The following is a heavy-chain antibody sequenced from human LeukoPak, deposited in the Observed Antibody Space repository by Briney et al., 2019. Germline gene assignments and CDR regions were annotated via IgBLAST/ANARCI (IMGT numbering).Heavy chain of an antibody. V-gene: IGHV1-69*04. D-gene: IGHD1-26*01. CDR3: ARGQRSGSYYHY. Sequence: ASVKVSCKASGGTFSSYAIGWVRQAPGQGLEWMGRIIPILGIANYAQKFQGRVTITADKSTSTAYMELSSLRSEDTAVYYCARGQRSGSYYHYWGQGTLVTVSS. CDR1: GGTFSSYA. J-gene: IGHJ4*02. CDR2: IIPILGIA.